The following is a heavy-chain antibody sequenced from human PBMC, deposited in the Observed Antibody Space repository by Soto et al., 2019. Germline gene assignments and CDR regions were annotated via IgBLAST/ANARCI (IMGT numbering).Heavy chain of an antibody. J-gene: IGHJ4*02. Sequence: SETLSLTCTVSGGSISSSSYYWGWIRQPPGKGLEWIGSIFYSGSTYYNPSLKSRVTISVDTSKNQFSLKLTSVTAADTAVYYCARVYRARFDTTRAKQQLVSDYWGQGTLVTVSS. CDR1: GGSISSSSYY. CDR3: ARVYRARFDTTRAKQQLVSDY. V-gene: IGHV4-39*07. D-gene: IGHD6-13*01. CDR2: IFYSGST.